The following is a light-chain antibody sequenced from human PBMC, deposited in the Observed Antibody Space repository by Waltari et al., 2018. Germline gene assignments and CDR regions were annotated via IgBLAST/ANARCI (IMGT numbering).Light chain of an antibody. CDR2: EVS. CDR3: CSYAGSSTPHVV. Sequence: HSALTQPASVSGSPGQSITIICTGTSSDVGSYNLVSWYHQHPGKAPKLMSYEVSKRPSAVSNRFSGSKSGNTASLTISGLQAEDEGDYYCCSYAGSSTPHVVFGGGTKLTVL. J-gene: IGLJ2*01. V-gene: IGLV2-23*02. CDR1: SSDVGSYNL.